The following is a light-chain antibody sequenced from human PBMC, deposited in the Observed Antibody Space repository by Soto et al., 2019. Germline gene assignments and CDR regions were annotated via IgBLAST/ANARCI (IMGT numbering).Light chain of an antibody. V-gene: IGKV3-15*01. CDR2: GAS. CDR1: QSVSSN. J-gene: IGKJ1*01. CDR3: QQSST. Sequence: EIVLTQSPATLSVSPGERATLSCRASQSVSSNLAWYQQKPGQAPRLLIYGASTRATGIPARFSGSGSGTEFTLTISSLQSEDFAVYYCQQSSTFGQGTKVDI.